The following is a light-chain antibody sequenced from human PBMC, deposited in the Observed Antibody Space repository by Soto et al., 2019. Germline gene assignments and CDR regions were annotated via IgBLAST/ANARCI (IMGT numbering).Light chain of an antibody. Sequence: EVVLTQSPGTLSLSPGERATLSCRASQSVGSTYLAWYQQKPGQAPRLLIYGTFSRAAGIPARFTGSGSGTDFTLSISRLEPEDFAVYFCQQYGESPWTFGQGTKVDNK. CDR2: GTF. J-gene: IGKJ1*01. CDR1: QSVGSTY. CDR3: QQYGESPWT. V-gene: IGKV3-20*01.